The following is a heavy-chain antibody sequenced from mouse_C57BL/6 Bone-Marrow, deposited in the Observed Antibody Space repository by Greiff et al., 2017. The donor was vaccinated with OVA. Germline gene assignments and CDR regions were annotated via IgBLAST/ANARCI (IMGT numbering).Heavy chain of an antibody. V-gene: IGHV1-69*01. CDR3: ASYDYDDGGYYAMDY. CDR1: GYTFTSYW. Sequence: VQLQQPGAELVMPGASVKLSCKASGYTFTSYWMHWVKQRPGQGLEWIGEIDPSDSYTNYNQKFKGKSTLTVDKSSSPAYMQLSSLTSEDSAVYYCASYDYDDGGYYAMDYWGQGTSVTVSS. J-gene: IGHJ4*01. D-gene: IGHD2-4*01. CDR2: IDPSDSYT.